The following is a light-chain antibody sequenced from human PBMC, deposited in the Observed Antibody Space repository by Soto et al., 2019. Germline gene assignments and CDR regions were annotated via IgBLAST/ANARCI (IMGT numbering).Light chain of an antibody. Sequence: EIVLTQSPATLSVSPGERATLSCRASRSVSSPFAWYQPKPGQTPTLLIYVASTSATGTPARFSGSGSGTEFTLTISSLQSEDFAVYYCQQYNVWPLTFGGGTKVEFK. CDR3: QQYNVWPLT. J-gene: IGKJ4*01. CDR2: VAS. V-gene: IGKV3-15*01. CDR1: RSVSSP.